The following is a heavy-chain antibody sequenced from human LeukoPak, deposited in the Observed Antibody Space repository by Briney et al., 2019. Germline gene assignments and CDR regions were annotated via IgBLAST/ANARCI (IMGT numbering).Heavy chain of an antibody. CDR3: ARVDVIAVAGSTDFDY. Sequence: ASVKVSCKASGYTFTNYGISWVRKAPGQGLEWMGWISAYNGNTNYAQKLQGRVTMTTDTSTSTAYMELRSLRSDDTAVYYCARVDVIAVAGSTDFDYWGQGTLVTVSS. D-gene: IGHD6-19*01. J-gene: IGHJ4*02. CDR1: GYTFTNYG. CDR2: ISAYNGNT. V-gene: IGHV1-18*01.